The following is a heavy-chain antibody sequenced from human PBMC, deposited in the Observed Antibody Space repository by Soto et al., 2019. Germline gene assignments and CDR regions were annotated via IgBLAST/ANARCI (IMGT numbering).Heavy chain of an antibody. V-gene: IGHV4-38-2*02. CDR3: ARDPSQVENRFDL. CDR1: VYSISIVYT. J-gene: IGHJ5*02. CDR2: LYHGGSK. Sequence: SSETLCLTCALSVYSISIVYTWGWIRVPPGKELEWIVSLYHGGSKYYNPSLKSRATISVGTSKNQFSLKVTSVTAADTAVYYCARDPSQVENRFDLWGQGTLVTVSS. D-gene: IGHD1-1*01.